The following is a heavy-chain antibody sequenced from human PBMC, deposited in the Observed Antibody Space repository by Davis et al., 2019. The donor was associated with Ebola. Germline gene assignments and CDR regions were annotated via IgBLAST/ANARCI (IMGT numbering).Heavy chain of an antibody. CDR2: ISYDGSNK. CDR1: GFTFSSYA. D-gene: IGHD4-17*01. V-gene: IGHV3-30-3*01. CDR3: ARATANNWFDP. J-gene: IGHJ5*02. Sequence: GGSLKLSCAASGFTFSSYAMHWVRQAPGKGLEWVAVISYDGSNKYYADSVKGRFTISRDNSKNTLYLQMNSLRAEDTAVYYCARATANNWFDPWGQGTLVTVSS.